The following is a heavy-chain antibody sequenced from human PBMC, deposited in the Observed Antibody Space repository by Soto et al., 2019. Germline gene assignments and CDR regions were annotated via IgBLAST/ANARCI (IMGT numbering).Heavy chain of an antibody. J-gene: IGHJ4*02. V-gene: IGHV4-31*03. D-gene: IGHD2-21*01. CDR3: ATDVNSRFYFDY. CDR2: IYYGGNT. Sequence: QVQLQESGPGLVKPSQTLSLTCTVSSGSISSDDYYWSWIRQHPGKGLEWIGYIYYGGNTYYNPSLKSRVNLSVDASKNQFSLSLSSVTAADTAVYYSATDVNSRFYFDYWGQGTLVTLSS. CDR1: SGSISSDDYY.